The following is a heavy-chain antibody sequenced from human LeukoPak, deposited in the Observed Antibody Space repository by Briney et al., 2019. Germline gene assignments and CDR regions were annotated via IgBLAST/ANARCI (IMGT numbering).Heavy chain of an antibody. CDR2: ISAYNGNT. J-gene: IGHJ4*02. V-gene: IGHV1-18*01. CDR1: GYTFTSYG. CDR3: ARDARIRYSSSWYGGY. Sequence: ASAKVSCKASGYTFTSYGISWVRQAPGQGLEWMGWISAYNGNTNYAQKLQGRVTMTTDTSTSTAYMELRSLRSDDTAVYYCARDARIRYSSSWYGGYWGQGTLVTVSS. D-gene: IGHD6-13*01.